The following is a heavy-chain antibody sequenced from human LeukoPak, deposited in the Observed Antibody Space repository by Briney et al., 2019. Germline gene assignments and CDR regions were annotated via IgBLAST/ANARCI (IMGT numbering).Heavy chain of an antibody. CDR3: ARGVSGRYYDFDY. J-gene: IGHJ4*02. CDR2: ISGSSTYV. CDR1: GFTFSSYS. D-gene: IGHD1-26*01. Sequence: GGSLRLSCAASGFTFSSYSMNWVRQAPGKGLEWVSSISGSSTYVYYADSMRGRFTISRDDAKNSLYLQMNSPRAEDTAVYYCARGVSGRYYDFDYWGQGTLVTVSS. V-gene: IGHV3-21*06.